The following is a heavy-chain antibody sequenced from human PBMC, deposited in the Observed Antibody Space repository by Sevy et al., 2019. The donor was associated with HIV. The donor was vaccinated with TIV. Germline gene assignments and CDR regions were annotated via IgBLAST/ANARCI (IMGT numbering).Heavy chain of an antibody. D-gene: IGHD3-10*01. Sequence: SETLSLTCTVSGGSISSYYWSWIRQPPGKGLEWIGYIYYSGSTNYKPSLKSRVTISVDTSKNQFSLKLSSVTAADTAVYYCARGHYYGWADYFYYYMDVWGKGTTVTVSS. CDR2: IYYSGST. CDR1: GGSISSYY. V-gene: IGHV4-59*01. CDR3: ARGHYYGWADYFYYYMDV. J-gene: IGHJ6*03.